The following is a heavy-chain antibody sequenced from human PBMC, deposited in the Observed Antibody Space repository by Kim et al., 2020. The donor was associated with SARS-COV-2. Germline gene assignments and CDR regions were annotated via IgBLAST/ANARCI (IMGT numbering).Heavy chain of an antibody. V-gene: IGHV3-21*01. J-gene: IGHJ6*02. CDR2: ISSSSSYI. Sequence: GGSLRLSCAASGFTFSSYSMNWVRQAPGKGLEWVSSISSSSSYIYYADSVKGRFTISRDNAKNSLYLQMNSLRAEDTAVYYCARDKRTGRRAYYYYGMDVWGQGTTVTVSS. D-gene: IGHD1-1*01. CDR3: ARDKRTGRRAYYYYGMDV. CDR1: GFTFSSYS.